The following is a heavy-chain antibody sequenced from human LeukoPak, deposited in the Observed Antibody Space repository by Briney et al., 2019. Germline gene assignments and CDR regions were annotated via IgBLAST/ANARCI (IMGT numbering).Heavy chain of an antibody. D-gene: IGHD5-24*01. V-gene: IGHV5-51*01. Sequence: GESLKISCKGSGYSFSSYWIGWVRQMPGKGLEWVGSIYVGDSHTRYGPSFQGLVTISADKSVNTAYLQWRGLKASDTAMYYCARRGDGYNFDYWGQGTLVTVSS. CDR2: IYVGDSHT. CDR3: ARRGDGYNFDY. J-gene: IGHJ4*02. CDR1: GYSFSSYW.